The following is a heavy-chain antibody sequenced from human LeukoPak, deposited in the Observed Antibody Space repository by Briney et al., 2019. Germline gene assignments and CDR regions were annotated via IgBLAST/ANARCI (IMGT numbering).Heavy chain of an antibody. J-gene: IGHJ6*03. D-gene: IGHD6-13*01. CDR1: GGSFSGYY. CDR3: ARAGYGSSWYGQNQEEVPYHYYYYMDV. Sequence: PSETLSLACAVYGGSFSGYYWSWIRQPPGKGLEWIGEINHSGSTNYNPSLKSRVTISVDTSKNQFSLKLSSVTAADTAVYYCARAGYGSSWYGQNQEEVPYHYYYYMDVWGKGTTVTVSS. CDR2: INHSGST. V-gene: IGHV4-34*01.